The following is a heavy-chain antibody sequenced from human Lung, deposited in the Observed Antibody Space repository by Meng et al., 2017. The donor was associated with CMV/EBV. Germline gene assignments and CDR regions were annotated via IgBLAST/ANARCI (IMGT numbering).Heavy chain of an antibody. CDR2: INPNSGGT. CDR1: GYTFTGYY. V-gene: IGHV1-2*02. CDR3: ARGSIVVVPAAINDMDV. D-gene: IGHD2-2*02. Sequence: ASXXVSXKASGYTFTGYYMHWVRQAPGQGLEWMGWINPNSGGTNYAQKFQGRVTMTRDTSISTAYMELSRLRSDDTAVYYCARGSIVVVPAAINDMDVWGPGNXVTGAS. J-gene: IGHJ6*02.